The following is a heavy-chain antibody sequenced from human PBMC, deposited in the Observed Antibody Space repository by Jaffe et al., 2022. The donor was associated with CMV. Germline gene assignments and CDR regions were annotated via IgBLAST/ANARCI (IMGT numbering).Heavy chain of an antibody. J-gene: IGHJ4*02. CDR1: GGTFSSYA. Sequence: QVQLVQSGAEVKKPGSSVKVSCKASGGTFSSYAISWVRQAPGQGLEWMGGIIPIFGTANYAQKFQGRVTITADESTSTAYMELSSLRSEDTAVYYCARSGYSYGSSYFDYWGQGTLVTVSS. D-gene: IGHD5-18*01. CDR2: IIPIFGTA. CDR3: ARSGYSYGSSYFDY. V-gene: IGHV1-69*01.